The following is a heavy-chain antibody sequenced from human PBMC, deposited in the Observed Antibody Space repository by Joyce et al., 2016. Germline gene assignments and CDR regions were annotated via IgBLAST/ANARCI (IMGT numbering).Heavy chain of an antibody. CDR3: ARDLERHDAFDI. J-gene: IGHJ3*02. Sequence: QVHLQESGPGLLKPSETLSLTCTVSAGSISSSYWSWIRHPPGKGLEWLGYVSYSGSAKYKPSRKSRVTMSGDASKNQLSLKLRSVIAADSAVYYCARDLERHDAFDIWGQGTLVTVSS. CDR2: VSYSGSA. V-gene: IGHV4-59*01. D-gene: IGHD1-1*01. CDR1: AGSISSSY.